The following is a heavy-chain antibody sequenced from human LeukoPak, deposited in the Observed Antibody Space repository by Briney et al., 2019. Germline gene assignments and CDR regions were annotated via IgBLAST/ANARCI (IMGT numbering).Heavy chain of an antibody. CDR3: ASGPGGYSYGLDAFDI. Sequence: GGSLRLSCAASGFTFSSYSMNWVRQAPGKGLEWVSYISSSSSTIYYADSVKGRFTISRDNAKNSLYLQMNSLRAEDTAVYYCASGPGGYSYGLDAFDIWGQGTMVTVSS. CDR2: ISSSSSTI. J-gene: IGHJ3*02. D-gene: IGHD5-18*01. CDR1: GFTFSSYS. V-gene: IGHV3-48*01.